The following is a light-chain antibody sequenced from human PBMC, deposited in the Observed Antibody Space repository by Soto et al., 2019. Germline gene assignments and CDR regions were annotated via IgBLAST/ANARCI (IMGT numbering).Light chain of an antibody. CDR2: TAS. J-gene: IGKJ3*01. Sequence: DIQMTQSPSSLSASVGDRVIITCRASQGIRNDLGWYRQKPGQAPERLIYTASTLASGVPTRFSGSGSGTEFTLTISSLQPEDFATYYCLQHSSYPFTFGPETKVDIK. CDR3: LQHSSYPFT. V-gene: IGKV1-17*01. CDR1: QGIRND.